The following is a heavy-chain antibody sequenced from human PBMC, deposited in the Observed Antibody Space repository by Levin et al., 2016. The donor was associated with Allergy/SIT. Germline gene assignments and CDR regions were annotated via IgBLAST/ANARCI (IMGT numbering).Heavy chain of an antibody. CDR3: ARSVRQPHRMAWFDP. J-gene: IGHJ5*02. V-gene: IGHV4-34*01. Sequence: SETLSLTCAVYGGSFSGYYWSWIRQSPGTGLEWIVEISHTGSTMYNPSLKSRVTVSVDTSKSQFSLKLSSVTAADTAVYYCARSVRQPHRMAWFDPWGQGTLVTVSS. D-gene: IGHD5-24*01. CDR2: ISHTGST. CDR1: GGSFSGYY.